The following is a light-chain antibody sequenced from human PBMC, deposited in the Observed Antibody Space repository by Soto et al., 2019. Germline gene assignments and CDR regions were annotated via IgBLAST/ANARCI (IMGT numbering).Light chain of an antibody. Sequence: QLVLTQSSSAAAALGSSVKLTCTLSSGHGGYLIAWHQQRPGKAPRYLMKVENSGSFNRGSGVPDRFSGSSSGAERFLTISNLQSDDEADYYCETWDSKSWVFGGGTQLTVL. CDR3: ETWDSKSWV. V-gene: IGLV4-60*03. J-gene: IGLJ3*02. CDR1: SGHGGYL. CDR2: VENSGSF.